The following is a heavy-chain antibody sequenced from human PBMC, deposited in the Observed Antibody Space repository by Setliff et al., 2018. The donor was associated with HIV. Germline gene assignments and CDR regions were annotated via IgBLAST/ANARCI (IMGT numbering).Heavy chain of an antibody. CDR3: ARALSYSGWRTQYCTCVQSTPVPSRRTAESNSSSNF. CDR1: GFTFSTYW. D-gene: IGHD6-19*01. J-gene: IGHJ1*01. V-gene: IGHV3-7*03. Sequence: PGGSLRLSCAASGFTFSTYWMTWVRQAPGKGLEWVAKINQDGSEKHYVDSVKGRFTISRDNAENSLYLQMNSLTAEDTAVYYCARALSYSGWRTQYCTCVQSTPVPSRRTAESNSSSNF. CDR2: INQDGSEK.